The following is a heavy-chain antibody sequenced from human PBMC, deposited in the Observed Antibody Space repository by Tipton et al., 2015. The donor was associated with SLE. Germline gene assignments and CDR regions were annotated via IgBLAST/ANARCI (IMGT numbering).Heavy chain of an antibody. D-gene: IGHD3-3*01. Sequence: TLSLTCTVSGGSISSSNWWSWVRQPPGKGLEWIGYIYYSGSTNYNPSLKSRVTISVDTSKNQFSLKLSSVTAADTAVYYCARLLDFRYWGQGTLVTVSS. CDR3: ARLLDFRY. CDR2: IYYSGST. CDR1: GGSISSSNW. J-gene: IGHJ4*02. V-gene: IGHV4-4*02.